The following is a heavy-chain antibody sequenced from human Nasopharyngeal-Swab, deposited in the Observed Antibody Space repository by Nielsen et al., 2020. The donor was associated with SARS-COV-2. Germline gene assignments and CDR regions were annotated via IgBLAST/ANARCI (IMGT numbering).Heavy chain of an antibody. Sequence: GGSLRLSCAASGFTLSSYGMHWVRQAPGKGLEWVAVIWYDGSNKYYADSVKGRFTISRDNSKNTLYLQMNSLRAEDTAVYYCARDRTETLSLDYWGQGTLVTVSS. CDR1: GFTLSSYG. CDR3: ARDRTETLSLDY. D-gene: IGHD4-17*01. V-gene: IGHV3-33*01. J-gene: IGHJ4*02. CDR2: IWYDGSNK.